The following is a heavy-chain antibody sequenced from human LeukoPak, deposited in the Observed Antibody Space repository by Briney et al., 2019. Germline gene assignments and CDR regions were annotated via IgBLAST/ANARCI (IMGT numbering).Heavy chain of an antibody. CDR1: GFTFSSYG. J-gene: IGHJ6*02. V-gene: IGHV3-33*01. CDR3: ARDFSAKYGSTGYYYYGMDV. D-gene: IGHD3-10*01. CDR2: IRYDGSNK. Sequence: GGSLRLSCAASGFTFSSYGMHWVRQAPGKGLEWVAVIRYDGSNKYYADSVKGRFTISRDNSKNSLYLQMNSLRAEDTAVNYCARDFSAKYGSTGYYYYGMDVWGQGTTVTVSS.